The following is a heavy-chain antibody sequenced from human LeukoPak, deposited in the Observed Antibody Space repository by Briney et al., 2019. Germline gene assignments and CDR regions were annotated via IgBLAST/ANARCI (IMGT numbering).Heavy chain of an antibody. Sequence: ASVTVSCTASGYTFTSYGISWVRQAPGQGLEWMGWISAYNGNTNYAQKFQGRVTMTEDTSTDTAYMELSSLRSEDTAVYYCATASLGYYAFDIWGQGTMVTVSS. V-gene: IGHV1-18*01. CDR2: ISAYNGNT. CDR3: ATASLGYYAFDI. J-gene: IGHJ3*02. CDR1: GYTFTSYG. D-gene: IGHD7-27*01.